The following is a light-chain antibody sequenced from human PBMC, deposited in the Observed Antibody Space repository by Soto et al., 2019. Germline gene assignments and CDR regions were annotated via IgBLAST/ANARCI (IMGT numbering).Light chain of an antibody. V-gene: IGLV2-8*01. CDR3: SSYAVSDSLV. CDR2: EVN. Sequence: QSVLTQPPSVSGSPGQSVTISCTGTSSDVGGYDYVSWYQQHPGKVPKLMIYEVNKRPSGVPDRFSGSKSGNTASLTVSGLQTEDEADYYCSSYAVSDSLVFGGGTKLTVL. J-gene: IGLJ2*01. CDR1: SSDVGGYDY.